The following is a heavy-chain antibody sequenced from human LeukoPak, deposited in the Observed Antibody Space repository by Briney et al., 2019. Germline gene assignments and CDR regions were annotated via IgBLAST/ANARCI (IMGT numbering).Heavy chain of an antibody. V-gene: IGHV3-53*01. CDR1: GFTVSSNY. J-gene: IGHJ4*02. D-gene: IGHD3-22*01. CDR2: IYDSGTT. CDR3: ARWHTSGNNYYYDY. Sequence: GGSLRLSCAASGFTVSSNYMSWVRQAPEKGLEWVSIIYDSGTTYYADSVKGRFTISRDNFKNTLYLQMNSLRAEDTAVYYCARWHTSGNNYYYDYWGQGTLVTVSS.